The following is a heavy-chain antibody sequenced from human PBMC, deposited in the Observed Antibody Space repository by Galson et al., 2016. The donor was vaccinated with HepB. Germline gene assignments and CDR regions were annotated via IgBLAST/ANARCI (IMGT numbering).Heavy chain of an antibody. CDR1: GFTFSTFW. V-gene: IGHV3-7*03. CDR2: IKQDGSGE. CDR3: MSSSDAWYAGF. Sequence: SLRLSCAASGFTFSTFWMTWVRQAPGKGLEWVANIKQDGSGEYYVDSVKGRFTISRDNAKNSVYLQMNSLRGDDTAVYYCMSSSDAWYAGFWGQGTLVTVSS. J-gene: IGHJ4*02. D-gene: IGHD6-13*01.